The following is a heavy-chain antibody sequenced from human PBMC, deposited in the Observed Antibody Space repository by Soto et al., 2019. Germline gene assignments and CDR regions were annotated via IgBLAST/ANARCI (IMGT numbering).Heavy chain of an antibody. CDR3: ARDARGDEAPMDY. V-gene: IGHV1-2*04. J-gene: IGHJ4*02. D-gene: IGHD3-10*01. CDR1: GYTFTGYY. Sequence: ASVKVSCKASGYTFTGYYMHWVRQAPGQGLEWMGWINPNSGGTNYAQKFQGWVTMTRDTSISTAYMELSRRRSDDTAVYYCARDARGDEAPMDYWGQGTLVTVSS. CDR2: INPNSGGT.